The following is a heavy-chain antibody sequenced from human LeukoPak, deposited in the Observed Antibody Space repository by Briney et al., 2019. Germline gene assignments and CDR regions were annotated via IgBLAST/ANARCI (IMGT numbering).Heavy chain of an antibody. D-gene: IGHD3-3*01. CDR3: ARDGRRYDFWSGYYPTDAFDI. CDR2: IYYSGST. CDR1: GGSISSYY. V-gene: IGHV4-59*01. J-gene: IGHJ3*02. Sequence: SETLSLTCTVSGGSISSYYWSWIRQPPGKGLEWIGYIYYSGSTNYNPSLKSRVTISVDTSKNQFSLKLSSVTAADTAVYYCARDGRRYDFWSGYYPTDAFDIWGQGTMVTVSS.